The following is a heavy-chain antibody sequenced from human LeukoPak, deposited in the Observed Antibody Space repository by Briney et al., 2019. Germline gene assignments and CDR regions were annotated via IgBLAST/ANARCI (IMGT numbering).Heavy chain of an antibody. D-gene: IGHD4-17*01. J-gene: IGHJ5*02. V-gene: IGHV4-59*12. CDR1: GGSISSYY. CDR2: IYYSGST. Sequence: SETLSLTCTVSGGSISSYYWSWIRQPSGKGLEWIGYIYYSGSTNYNPSLKSRVTISVDTSKNQFSLKLSSVTAADTAVYYCARGLTGDYRNWFDPWGQGTLVTVSS. CDR3: ARGLTGDYRNWFDP.